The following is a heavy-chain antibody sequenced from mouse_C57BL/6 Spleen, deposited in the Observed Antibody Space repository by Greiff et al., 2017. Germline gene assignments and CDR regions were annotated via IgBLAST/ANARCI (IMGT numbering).Heavy chain of an antibody. V-gene: IGHV2-9-1*01. Sequence: VQLVESGPGLVAPSPSLSITCTVSGFSLTSYAISWVRQPPGKGLEWLGVIWPGGGTNYNSGLKSRLSISKDNAKGQVFLKMNSLQTDDTARYYCARSITTVVASYYYAMDYWGQGTSVTVSS. D-gene: IGHD1-1*01. J-gene: IGHJ4*01. CDR3: ARSITTVVASYYYAMDY. CDR1: GFSLTSYA. CDR2: IWPGGGT.